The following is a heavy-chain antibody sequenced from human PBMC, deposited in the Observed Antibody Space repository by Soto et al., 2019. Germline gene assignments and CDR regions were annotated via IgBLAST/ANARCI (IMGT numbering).Heavy chain of an antibody. D-gene: IGHD1-26*01. CDR2: IYYSGST. CDR3: ARDMGGGMDV. CDR1: GGSISSYY. Sequence: QVQLQESGPGLVKPSETLSLTCTVSGGSISSYYWSWIRQPPGKGLEWIGYIYYSGSTNYNPSLKSRVTISVDTSKNQFSLKLSSVTAADTAVYYCARDMGGGMDVWGQVTTVTVSS. J-gene: IGHJ6*02. V-gene: IGHV4-59*01.